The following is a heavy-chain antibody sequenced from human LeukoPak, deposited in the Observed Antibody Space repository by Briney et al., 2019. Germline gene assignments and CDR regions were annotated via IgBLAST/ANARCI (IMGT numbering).Heavy chain of an antibody. V-gene: IGHV3-23*01. J-gene: IGHJ4*02. CDR3: TKLRGASWDLLAFDY. CDR1: GFTFSGNA. CDR2: ISGGGDGT. Sequence: GASLRLSCVASGFTFSGNAVSWVRQTPGKGLEWVSAISGGGDGTYYADSVKGRFTISRDNSKNTLYLQMNSLRAEDTAIYYCTKLRGASWDLLAFDYWGQGALVTVSS. D-gene: IGHD1-26*01.